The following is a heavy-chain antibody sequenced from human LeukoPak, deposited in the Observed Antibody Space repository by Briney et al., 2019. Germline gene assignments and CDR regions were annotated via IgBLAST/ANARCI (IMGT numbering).Heavy chain of an antibody. CDR1: GGSITSTY. J-gene: IGHJ4*02. Sequence: KPSETLSLTCTVSGGSITSTYWSWIRQPPGKGLEWIGHIYYGGSSKSNPSLKSRVTMSVDTSRTQFSLKLNSVTAAGTAVYYCARRSDGTSHFDSWGQGTLVTVSS. CDR2: IYYGGSS. V-gene: IGHV4-59*08. CDR3: ARRSDGTSHFDS. D-gene: IGHD6-6*01.